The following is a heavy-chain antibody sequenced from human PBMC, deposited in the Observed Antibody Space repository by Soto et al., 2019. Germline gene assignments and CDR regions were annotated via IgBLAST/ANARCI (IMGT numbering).Heavy chain of an antibody. J-gene: IGHJ4*02. V-gene: IGHV3-15*01. CDR2: IKDRDYGGTA. CDR3: TTNDY. CDR1: GFNFSDAW. Sequence: QLVESGGDLVTPGESLRLSCVASGFNFSDAWMTCVRQAPGKGLEWVGRIKDRDYGGTADYAASVKGRFTMSRDDSTNMLFLQMNSLKSEDTAVYSCTTNDYWGQGTQVTVSS.